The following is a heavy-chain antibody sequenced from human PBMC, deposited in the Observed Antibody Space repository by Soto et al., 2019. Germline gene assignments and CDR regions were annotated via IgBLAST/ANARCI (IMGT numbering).Heavy chain of an antibody. CDR3: AKDLWEWELLIGYFDY. CDR1: GFTFSSYA. V-gene: IGHV3-23*01. D-gene: IGHD1-26*01. J-gene: IGHJ4*02. CDR2: ISGSGGST. Sequence: GGSLRLSCAASGFTFSSYAMSWVRQAPGKGLEWVSAISGSGGSTYYADSVKGRFTISRDNSKNTLYLQMNSLRAEDTAVYYCAKDLWEWELLIGYFDYWGQGTLVTVSS.